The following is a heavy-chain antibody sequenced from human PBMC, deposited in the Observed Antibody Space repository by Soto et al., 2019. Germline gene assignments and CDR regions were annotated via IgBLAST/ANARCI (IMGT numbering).Heavy chain of an antibody. CDR1: GGSISSSSYY. J-gene: IGHJ4*02. CDR2: IYYSGST. Sequence: PSETLSLTCTVSGGSISSSSYYWGWIRQPPGKGLEWIGSIYYSGSTYYNPSLKSRVTISVDTSKNQFSLKLSSVTAADTAVYYCARQRGFYYYDSTKDFDYWGQGTLVTVSS. V-gene: IGHV4-39*01. CDR3: ARQRGFYYYDSTKDFDY. D-gene: IGHD3-22*01.